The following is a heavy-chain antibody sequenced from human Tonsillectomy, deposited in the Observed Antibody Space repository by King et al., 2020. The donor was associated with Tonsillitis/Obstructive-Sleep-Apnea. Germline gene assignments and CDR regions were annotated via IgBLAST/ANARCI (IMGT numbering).Heavy chain of an antibody. V-gene: IGHV3-66*01. J-gene: IGHJ4*02. Sequence: VQLVESGGGLVQPGGSLRLSCAAFGITVSDNYINWVRQAPGKGLEWVSIIYTGGTTDYADSVKGRFTISRDNSKNTVHVHINGLRAEETAVYYCVRGEPFTAYLDYWGRGTLVTVSS. CDR2: IYTGGTT. D-gene: IGHD1-26*01. CDR1: GITVSDNY. CDR3: VRGEPFTAYLDY.